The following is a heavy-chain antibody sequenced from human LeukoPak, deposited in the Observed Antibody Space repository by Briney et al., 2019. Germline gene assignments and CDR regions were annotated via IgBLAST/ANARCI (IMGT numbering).Heavy chain of an antibody. J-gene: IGHJ4*02. CDR3: ATGYCSGGSCYSFDC. V-gene: IGHV1-2*02. D-gene: IGHD2-15*01. CDR1: GYTFTCYY. CDR2: INPKSGGT. Sequence: ASVKVSCKASGYTFTCYYMHWVRQAPGQGLEWKGWINPKSGGTNYAQKFQGRVTMTRDTSISTAYMELSRLRSDDTAVYYCATGYCSGGSCYSFDCWGQGTLVTVSS.